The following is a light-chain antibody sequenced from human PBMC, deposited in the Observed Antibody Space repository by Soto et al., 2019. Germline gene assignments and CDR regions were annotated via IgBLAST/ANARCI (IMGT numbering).Light chain of an antibody. CDR3: SAYTVSRTYV. J-gene: IGLJ1*01. CDR2: NVY. Sequence: QSVLAQPASVSGSPGQSITISCTGTSSDVGAYNFVSWHQQHPGKAPKLMIYNVYDRPSGTSYRFSGSKSGNTASLTISGLRGEDEADYYCSAYTVSRTYVFGNGTKVTVL. V-gene: IGLV2-14*01. CDR1: SSDVGAYNF.